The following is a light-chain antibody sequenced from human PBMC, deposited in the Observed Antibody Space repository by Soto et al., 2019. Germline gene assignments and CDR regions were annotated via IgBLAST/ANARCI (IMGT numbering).Light chain of an antibody. Sequence: IQMTQSPSSMYASVGDRVTIACRASQGISSYLAWYQQKPGKAPELLIYAASTLQSGVPSRFSGSGSGTDFTLTISCLQSEDFATYYCQQYYSFPRTFGQGTRWIS. CDR1: QGISSY. J-gene: IGKJ1*01. CDR2: AAS. V-gene: IGKV1-8*01. CDR3: QQYYSFPRT.